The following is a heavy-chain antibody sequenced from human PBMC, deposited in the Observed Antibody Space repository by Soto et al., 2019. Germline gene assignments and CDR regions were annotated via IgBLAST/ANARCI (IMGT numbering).Heavy chain of an antibody. D-gene: IGHD6-13*01. CDR3: ARGKVGSSRWYKRKDPYYYYGMDV. CDR2: INHSGST. J-gene: IGHJ6*02. CDR1: GGSFSGYY. Sequence: SETLSLTCAVYGGSFSGYYWSWIRQPPGKGLEWIGEINHSGSTNYNPSLKSRVTISVDTSKNQFSLKLSSVTAADTAVYYCARGKVGSSRWYKRKDPYYYYGMDVWGQGTTVTVSS. V-gene: IGHV4-34*01.